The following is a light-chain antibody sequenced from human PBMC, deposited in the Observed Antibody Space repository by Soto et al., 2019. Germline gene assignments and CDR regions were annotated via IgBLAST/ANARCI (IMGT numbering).Light chain of an antibody. CDR3: QQYGSSPLT. V-gene: IGKV3-20*01. J-gene: IGKJ4*01. CDR1: QSISRY. CDR2: GAS. Sequence: IVLTQSPGTLSLSPGERTTLSCRASQSISRYLAWYQQKPGQGPRLLIYGASSRATGTPDRFSGSGSGTDFTLTINRLEPEDFAVYYCQQYGSSPLTFGGGTKVDIK.